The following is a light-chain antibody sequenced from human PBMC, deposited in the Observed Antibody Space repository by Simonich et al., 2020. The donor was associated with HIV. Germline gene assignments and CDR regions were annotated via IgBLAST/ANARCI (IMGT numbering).Light chain of an antibody. CDR1: SGHSTYA. J-gene: IGLJ2*01. CDR3: QTWGAGIVL. V-gene: IGLV4-69*01. Sequence: QLVLTQSPSTSASLGASVNLTCTLSSGHSTYAIAWHQQQPEKGPRYLMTLNRNGSHIKGAGIPDRFSGSSSGAERYLTISSLQSEDEAGYYCQTWGAGIVLFAGGTKLTVL. CDR2: LNRNGSH.